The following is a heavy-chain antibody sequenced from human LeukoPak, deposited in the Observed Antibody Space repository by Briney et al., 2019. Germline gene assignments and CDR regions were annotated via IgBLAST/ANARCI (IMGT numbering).Heavy chain of an antibody. CDR1: GGSFSGYY. Sequence: TSSETLSLTCAVYGGSFSGYYWSWIRQPPGKGLEWIGEINHRGSTNYNPSLKSRVTISVDTSKNQFSLKLSSLTAADTAVYYCARGLVLRYFDWLPYFDYWGQGTLVTVSS. D-gene: IGHD3-9*01. J-gene: IGHJ4*02. V-gene: IGHV4-34*01. CDR2: INHRGST. CDR3: ARGLVLRYFDWLPYFDY.